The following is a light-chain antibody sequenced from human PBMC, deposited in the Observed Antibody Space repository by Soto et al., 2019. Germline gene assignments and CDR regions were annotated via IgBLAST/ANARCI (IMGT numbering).Light chain of an antibody. CDR3: ETWDSKTHVV. V-gene: IGLV4-60*03. CDR1: SGHSSYI. CDR2: LEGSGSY. Sequence: QSVLTQSSSASASLGSSVKLTCTLSSGHSSYIIAWHQQQPGKAPRYLMKLEGSGSYNKGSGVPDRFSGSSSGADRYLTISNLQSEDEADYYCETWDSKTHVVFGGGTKLTVL. J-gene: IGLJ2*01.